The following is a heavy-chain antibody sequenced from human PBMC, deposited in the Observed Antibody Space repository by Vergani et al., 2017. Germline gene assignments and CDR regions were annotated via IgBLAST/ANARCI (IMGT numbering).Heavy chain of an antibody. Sequence: VQLVESGGGVVQPGRSLRLSCAASGFTFSSYAMSWVRQAPGKGLEWVSAISGSGGSTYYADSVKGRFTISRDNSKNTLYLQMNSLRAEDTAVYYCAKDVSYYDSSGYPFDYWGQGTLVTVSS. CDR3: AKDVSYYDSSGYPFDY. V-gene: IGHV3-23*04. J-gene: IGHJ4*02. D-gene: IGHD3-22*01. CDR1: GFTFSSYA. CDR2: ISGSGGST.